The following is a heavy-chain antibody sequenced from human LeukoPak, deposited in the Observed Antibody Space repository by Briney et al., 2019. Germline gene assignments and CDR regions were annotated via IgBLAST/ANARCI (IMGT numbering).Heavy chain of an antibody. CDR3: ARRPITMIVEEDWFDL. V-gene: IGHV4-39*01. J-gene: IGHJ5*02. CDR2: IYYSGST. Sequence: SETLSLTCTVSGGSISSSSYHWGWIRQPPGKGLEWIGSIYYSGSTYYNPSLKSRVTISVDTSKNQFSLRLSSVTAADTAVYYCARRPITMIVEEDWFDLWGQGTLVTVSS. CDR1: GGSISSSSYH. D-gene: IGHD3-22*01.